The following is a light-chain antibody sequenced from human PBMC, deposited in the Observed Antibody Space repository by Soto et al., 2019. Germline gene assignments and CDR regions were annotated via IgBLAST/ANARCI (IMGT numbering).Light chain of an antibody. V-gene: IGLV2-11*01. CDR1: SSDVGGYNY. J-gene: IGLJ1*01. CDR2: DVS. Sequence: QSALTQPRSVSGSPGQSVTISCTGTSSDVGGYNYVSWYQQHPGKAPKLTIYDVSKRPSGVPDRFSGSKSGNTASLTISGLQAEDEADYYCCSYAGIYTWVFGTGTKVTVL. CDR3: CSYAGIYTWV.